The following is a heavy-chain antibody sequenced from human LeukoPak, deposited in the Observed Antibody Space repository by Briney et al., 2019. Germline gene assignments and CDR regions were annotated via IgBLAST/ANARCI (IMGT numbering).Heavy chain of an antibody. J-gene: IGHJ6*03. CDR2: IYYSGNT. CDR1: GGSISSRNYY. CDR3: ASLAATNNYYYMDV. D-gene: IGHD2-15*01. V-gene: IGHV4-39*01. Sequence: SETLSLTCTVSGGSISSRNYYWAWIRQPPGKGREWIATIYYSGNTYYNPSLMSRVTISVDTSKNQFSLKMSSVTAADTAVYYCASLAATNNYYYMDVWGKGTTLTVSS.